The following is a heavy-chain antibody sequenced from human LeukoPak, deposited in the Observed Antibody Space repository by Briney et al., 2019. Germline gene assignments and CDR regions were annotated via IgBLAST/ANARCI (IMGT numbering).Heavy chain of an antibody. V-gene: IGHV1-8*01. CDR1: GYTFSSYD. CDR3: AIGRPRYNWFDT. CDR2: MNPNCGKA. Sequence: ASVKVSCKASGYTFSSYDINWVRQATGQGLEWMGWMNPNCGKAGYAQKFQGRVTMTRNTSISTAYMELSSLRSEDTAVYYCAIGRPRYNWFDTWGQGTLVTVSS. J-gene: IGHJ5*02.